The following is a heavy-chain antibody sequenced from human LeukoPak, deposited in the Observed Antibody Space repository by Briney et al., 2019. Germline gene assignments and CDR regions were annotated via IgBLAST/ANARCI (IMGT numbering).Heavy chain of an antibody. CDR1: GGSISSYY. V-gene: IGHV4-59*01. Sequence: SETLSLTCTVSGGSISSYYWSWIRQPPGKGLEWLGYTYYSGSTNYNPSLKSRVTISVDTSKDQFSLKLSSVTAADTAVYYCARSPSWYYDTSGYYLPYWYFDLWGRGTLVTVSS. D-gene: IGHD3-22*01. J-gene: IGHJ2*01. CDR2: TYYSGST. CDR3: ARSPSWYYDTSGYYLPYWYFDL.